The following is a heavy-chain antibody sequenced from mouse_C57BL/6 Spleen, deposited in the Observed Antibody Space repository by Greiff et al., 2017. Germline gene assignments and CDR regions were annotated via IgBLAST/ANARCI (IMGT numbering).Heavy chain of an antibody. CDR1: GYTFTDYY. D-gene: IGHD2-5*01. V-gene: IGHV1-19*01. J-gene: IGHJ3*01. CDR2: INPYNGGT. Sequence: EVQLQQSGPVLVKPGASVKMSCKASGYTFTDYYMNWVKQSHGKSLEWIGVINPYNGGTSYNQKFKGKATLTVDKSSSTAYMELNSLTSEDSAVYYCARNYYSNYEFAYWGQGTLVTVSA. CDR3: ARNYYSNYEFAY.